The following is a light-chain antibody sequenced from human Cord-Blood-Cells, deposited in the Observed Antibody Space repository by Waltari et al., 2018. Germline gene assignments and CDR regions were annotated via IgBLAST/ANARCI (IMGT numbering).Light chain of an antibody. J-gene: IGLJ3*02. CDR1: NIGSKS. V-gene: IGLV3-21*04. Sequence: SYVLTQPPPVSVAPGKTARITCRGNNIGSKSVHWYQQKPGQAPGLFIYYDSDRPSGIPERFSGSNSGNTATLTISRVEAGDEADYYCQVWDSSSDQVFGGGTKLTVL. CDR3: QVWDSSSDQV. CDR2: YDS.